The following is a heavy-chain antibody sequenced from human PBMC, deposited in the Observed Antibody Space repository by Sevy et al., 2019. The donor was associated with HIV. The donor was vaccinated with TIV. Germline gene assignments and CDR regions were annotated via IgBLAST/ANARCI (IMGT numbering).Heavy chain of an antibody. CDR2: TFYRSNWYN. CDR1: GDSVSSNNAA. J-gene: IGHJ6*02. Sequence: SQTLSLTCAISGDSVSSNNAAWNWIRQSASRGLEWLGRTFYRSNWYNDYAVSVKGRITINPDTSKNQLSLQLTSVTPEDTAVYYCARDGLTYGGMDVWGQGTTVTVSS. V-gene: IGHV6-1*01. D-gene: IGHD1-20*01. CDR3: ARDGLTYGGMDV.